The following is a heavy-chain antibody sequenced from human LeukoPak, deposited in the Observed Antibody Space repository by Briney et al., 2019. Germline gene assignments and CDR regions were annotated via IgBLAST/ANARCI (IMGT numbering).Heavy chain of an antibody. Sequence: GGSLRLSCEASGFTFNDYYMSWIRQAPGKGLEWLSYINIGGTNTHYADSVKGRFTISRDNAKKSLYLEMNNLRAEDTAVYYCATDGAGFDTWGQGVLVTVSS. CDR3: ATDGAGFDT. J-gene: IGHJ5*02. CDR2: INIGGTNT. CDR1: GFTFNDYY. V-gene: IGHV3-11*01.